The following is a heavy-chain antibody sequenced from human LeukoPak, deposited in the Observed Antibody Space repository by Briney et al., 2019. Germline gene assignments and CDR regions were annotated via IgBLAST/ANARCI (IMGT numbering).Heavy chain of an antibody. D-gene: IGHD3/OR15-3a*01. Sequence: PSETLSLTCAVYGGSFSGYYWSWIRQPPGKGLEWIGEINHSGSTNYNPSLKSRVTISVDTSKNQFSLKLSSVTAADTAVSYCARHLGDWAFDIWGQGTMVTVSS. CDR1: GGSFSGYY. CDR2: INHSGST. V-gene: IGHV4-34*01. J-gene: IGHJ3*02. CDR3: ARHLGDWAFDI.